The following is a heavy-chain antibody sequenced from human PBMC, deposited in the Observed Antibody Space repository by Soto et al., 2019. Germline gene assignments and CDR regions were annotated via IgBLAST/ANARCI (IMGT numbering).Heavy chain of an antibody. D-gene: IGHD3-10*01. CDR1: GFTFSSYW. CDR2: MNEDGGTT. V-gene: IGHV3-74*01. CDR3: ARDRGGYGPPDV. Sequence: GGSLRLSCAASGFTFSSYWMHWVRQAPGKGLVWVSRMNEDGGTTDYADSVKGRFTISRDNAKNTLYLQMNSLRVEDTAVYYCARDRGGYGPPDVWGQGTTVTVSS. J-gene: IGHJ6*02.